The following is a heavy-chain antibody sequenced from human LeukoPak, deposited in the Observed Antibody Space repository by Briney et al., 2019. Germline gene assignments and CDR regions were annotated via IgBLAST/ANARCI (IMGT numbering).Heavy chain of an antibody. Sequence: GASVKVSCKASGYSFTSYGISWVRQAPGQGLEWMGWISAYNGNTNHAQNFQGRVTMTTETSTSTAYMELRSLRSDDMAVYYCAREGSGYHIDYWGQGTLVTVSS. CDR2: ISAYNGNT. CDR1: GYSFTSYG. V-gene: IGHV1-18*03. CDR3: AREGSGYHIDY. J-gene: IGHJ4*02. D-gene: IGHD3-22*01.